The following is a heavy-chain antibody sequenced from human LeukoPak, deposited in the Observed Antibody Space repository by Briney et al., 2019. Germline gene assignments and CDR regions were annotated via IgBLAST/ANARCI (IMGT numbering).Heavy chain of an antibody. J-gene: IGHJ4*02. V-gene: IGHV1-46*01. Sequence: ASVKVSCKASGYTFTSNYIHWVRQAPGQGLEWMGMIYPSDGSTSYAQKFQGRVTVTRDTSTSTVHMELSGLRSEDTAVCYCARDQEGFDYWGQGTLVTVSS. CDR1: GYTFTSNY. CDR2: IYPSDGST. CDR3: ARDQEGFDY.